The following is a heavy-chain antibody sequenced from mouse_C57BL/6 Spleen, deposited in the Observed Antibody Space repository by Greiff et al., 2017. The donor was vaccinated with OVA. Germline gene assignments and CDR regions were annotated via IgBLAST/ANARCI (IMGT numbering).Heavy chain of an antibody. J-gene: IGHJ4*01. Sequence: QVQLQQSGAELVRPGASVTLSCKASGYTFTDYEMHWVKQTPVHGLEWIGAIDPETGGTAYNQKFKGKAILTADKSSSTAYMELRSLTSEDSAVYYCTRRGSYYDYGYAMDSWGQGTSVTVSS. V-gene: IGHV1-15*01. CDR3: TRRGSYYDYGYAMDS. CDR1: GYTFTDYE. D-gene: IGHD2-4*01. CDR2: IDPETGGT.